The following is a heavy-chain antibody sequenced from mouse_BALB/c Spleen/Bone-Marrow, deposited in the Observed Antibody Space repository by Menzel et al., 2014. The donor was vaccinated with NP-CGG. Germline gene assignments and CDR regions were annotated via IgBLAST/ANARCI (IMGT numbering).Heavy chain of an antibody. Sequence: EVQLVESGGGLVQSGGSRKLSCAASGFTFSSFGMHWVRQAPEKGLEWVAYISSGSSTIYYADTVKGRFIIARDNPKNTLFLQMTSLRSEDTAMYYCARWDGFYKAKDYWGQGTSVTVSS. J-gene: IGHJ4*01. CDR3: ARWDGFYKAKDY. CDR1: GFTFSSFG. D-gene: IGHD2-3*01. V-gene: IGHV5-17*02. CDR2: ISSGSSTI.